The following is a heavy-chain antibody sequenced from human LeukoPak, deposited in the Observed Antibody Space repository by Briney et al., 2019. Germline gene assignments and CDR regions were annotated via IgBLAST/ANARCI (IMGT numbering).Heavy chain of an antibody. Sequence: PGGSLRLSCAASGFTFSSYAMHWVRQAPGKGLEYVSAISSNGGSTYYANSVKGRFTISRDNSKNTLYLQMGSLRAEDMAVYYCARDEADYCGQGTLVTVSP. V-gene: IGHV3-64*01. CDR1: GFTFSSYA. J-gene: IGHJ4*02. CDR2: ISSNGGST. CDR3: ARDEADY.